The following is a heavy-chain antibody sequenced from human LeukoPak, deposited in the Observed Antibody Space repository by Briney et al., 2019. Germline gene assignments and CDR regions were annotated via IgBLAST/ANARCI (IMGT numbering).Heavy chain of an antibody. J-gene: IGHJ3*02. CDR3: ARDPGGIAVPGLGFAFDI. CDR1: VYTLSRYS. CDR2: ISSTSNYI. V-gene: IGHV3-21*01. D-gene: IGHD6-19*01. Sequence: GGCLRLSCAASVYTLSRYSIDCVPDAPGRGLEWVSSISSTSNYIYYTDSVRGRFTISRDNAKNSLFLQMNSLRDEDTAVYYCARDPGGIAVPGLGFAFDIWGQGTMVTVSS.